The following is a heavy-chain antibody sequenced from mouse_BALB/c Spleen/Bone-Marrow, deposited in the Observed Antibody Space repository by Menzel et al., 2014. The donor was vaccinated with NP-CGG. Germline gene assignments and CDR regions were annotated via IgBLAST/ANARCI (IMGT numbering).Heavy chain of an antibody. J-gene: IGHJ2*01. V-gene: IGHV5-6-2*01. CDR2: INSNGGST. CDR3: ARHGGYGNCFDY. D-gene: IGHD2-10*02. Sequence: DVQLQESGGGLVKLGGSLKLSCAASGFTFSSYYMSWVRQTPEKRLELVAAINSNGGSTYYPDTVKGRFTISRDNAKNTLYLQMSSLKSEDTALYYCARHGGYGNCFDYWGQGTTLTVSS. CDR1: GFTFSSYY.